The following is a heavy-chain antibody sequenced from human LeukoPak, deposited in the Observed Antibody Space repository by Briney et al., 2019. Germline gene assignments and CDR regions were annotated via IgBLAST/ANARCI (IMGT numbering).Heavy chain of an antibody. CDR3: ARDGEEGYYFDY. V-gene: IGHV3-53*01. D-gene: IGHD3-10*01. CDR2: IYSGGST. J-gene: IGHJ4*02. CDR1: GFTVSSNY. Sequence: GGSLRLSCAASGFTVSSNYMSWVRQAPGKGLEWVSVIYSGGSTYYADSGKGRFTISRDNSKNTLYLQMNSLRAEDTAVYYCARDGEEGYYFDYWGQGTLVTVSS.